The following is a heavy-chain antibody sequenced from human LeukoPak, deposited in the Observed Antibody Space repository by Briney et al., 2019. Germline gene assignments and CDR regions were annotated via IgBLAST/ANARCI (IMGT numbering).Heavy chain of an antibody. CDR2: IYYHENT. V-gene: IGHV4-39*07. CDR1: GGSISSSSDY. J-gene: IGHJ6*03. Sequence: SETLSLTCTVSGGSISSSSDYWGWIRQAPGKGLEWIGSIYYHENTYYNSSLKSRVTISLDTSKNQFSLKLSSVTAADTAVYYCARGRRRGYSYGSYYYYYMDVWGKGTTVTVSS. CDR3: ARGRRRGYSYGSYYYYYMDV. D-gene: IGHD5-18*01.